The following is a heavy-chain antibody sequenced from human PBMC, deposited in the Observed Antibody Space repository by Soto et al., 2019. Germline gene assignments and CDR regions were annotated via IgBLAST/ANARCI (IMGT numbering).Heavy chain of an antibody. J-gene: IGHJ4*02. CDR3: ARPHRYYASSGYRSNGQFDS. D-gene: IGHD3-22*01. Sequence: GGSLRLSCAASGFAFTYYALSWVRQAPGKGLEWVSSVSGTGTTRFYADSVKGRFTVSRDSSKKTPYLQMNSLRAEDSAVYYCARPHRYYASSGYRSNGQFDSWGLGTRVTDSS. V-gene: IGHV3-23*01. CDR2: VSGTGTTR. CDR1: GFAFTYYA.